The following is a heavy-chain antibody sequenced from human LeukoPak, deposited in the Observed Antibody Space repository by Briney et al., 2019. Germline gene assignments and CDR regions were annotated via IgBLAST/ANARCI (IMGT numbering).Heavy chain of an antibody. CDR1: GYTXTDYH. CDR3: ARDGYGREGFDY. J-gene: IGHJ4*02. V-gene: IGHV1-2*02. D-gene: IGHD3-10*02. Sequence: ASVKVSCRASGYTXTDYHIHWVRQAPGQGLEWMAWINCNSGGTNYAQKFHGRVTMTRDTSISTAYMELSSLTSDDTAVYFCARDGYGREGFDYWGQGTLVTVSS. CDR2: INCNSGGT.